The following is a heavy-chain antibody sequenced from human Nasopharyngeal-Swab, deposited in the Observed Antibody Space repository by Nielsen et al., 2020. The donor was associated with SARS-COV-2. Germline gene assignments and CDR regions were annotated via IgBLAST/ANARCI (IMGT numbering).Heavy chain of an antibody. CDR3: ARVLPFRITGTSGMDV. V-gene: IGHV1-46*01. CDR2: INPTDGST. D-gene: IGHD1-7*01. J-gene: IGHJ6*02. CDR1: AYTFTSYY. Sequence: ASVQVSCNASAYTFTSYYLHWVRQAPRQGLEWMGIINPTDGSTSYAQKFEGRVTMTRVTSTSTVYMELNSLRSEDTAVYYCARVLPFRITGTSGMDVWGQGTTVTVSS.